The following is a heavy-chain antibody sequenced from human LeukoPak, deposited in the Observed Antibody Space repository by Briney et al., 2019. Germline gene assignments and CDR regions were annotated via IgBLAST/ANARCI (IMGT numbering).Heavy chain of an antibody. J-gene: IGHJ3*02. CDR3: ARESHYYDSSGHRAFDI. D-gene: IGHD3-22*01. CDR2: ISSSSSYI. V-gene: IGHV3-21*01. CDR1: GFTFSSYS. Sequence: GGSLRLSCAASGFTFSSYSMNWVRQAPGKGLEWVSSISSSSSYIYYADSVKGRFTISRDNAKNSLYLQMNSLRAEDTAVYYCARESHYYDSSGHRAFDIWGQGTMVTVSS.